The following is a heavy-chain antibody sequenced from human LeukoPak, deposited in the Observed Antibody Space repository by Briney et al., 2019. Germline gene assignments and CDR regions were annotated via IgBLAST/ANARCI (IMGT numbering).Heavy chain of an antibody. V-gene: IGHV4-39*01. D-gene: IGHD3-3*02. CDR3: ARRGISPRSYGMDV. CDR1: GGSISSSSYY. Sequence: TSETLSLTCTVSGGSISSSSYYWGWIRQPPGKGLEWIGSIYYSGSTYYNPSLKSRVTISVDTSKSQFSLKLSSVTAADTAVYYCARRGISPRSYGMDVWGQGTTVTVSS. J-gene: IGHJ6*02. CDR2: IYYSGST.